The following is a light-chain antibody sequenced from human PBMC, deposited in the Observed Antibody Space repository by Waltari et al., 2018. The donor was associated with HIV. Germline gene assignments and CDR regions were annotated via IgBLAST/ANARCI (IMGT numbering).Light chain of an antibody. CDR3: QQYNSYPLYS. CDR2: KAS. V-gene: IGKV1-5*03. Sequence: DLQMTQSPSTLSASVGDRVTITCRASQSISSWLAWYQQKPGKAPKLLIYKASSLESGVPSRFSGSGSGTEFTLTISRVQPDDFATYYCQQYNSYPLYSFGQGTKLEIK. J-gene: IGKJ2*03. CDR1: QSISSW.